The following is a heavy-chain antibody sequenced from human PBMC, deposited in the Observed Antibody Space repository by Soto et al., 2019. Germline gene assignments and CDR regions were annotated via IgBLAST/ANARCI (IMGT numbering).Heavy chain of an antibody. V-gene: IGHV3-33*01. D-gene: IGHD6-6*01. J-gene: IGHJ4*02. Sequence: PGGPLRLSCVASGFNFGNFGMHWFRQAPGKGLEWVTVISNDENIKEASVGGRFAVARDNAKNTLYLQLTSLRDEDTAIYYCARGHRGVLDYWGQGTLVTVSS. CDR1: GFNFGNFG. CDR2: ISNDENIK. CDR3: ARGHRGVLDY.